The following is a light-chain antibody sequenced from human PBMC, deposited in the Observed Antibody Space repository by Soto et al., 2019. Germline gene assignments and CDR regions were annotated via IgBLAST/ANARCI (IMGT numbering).Light chain of an antibody. J-gene: IGKJ2*01. CDR1: QAISSS. CDR2: AAS. CDR3: QHLNDYRYT. Sequence: DIQLTQSPSFLSASVGDRVTITCRASQAISSSLAWYQHNPGKAPKLLIYAASTLQNGVPSRFSGSGSGTEFTLAISSLQPEDCATYYCQHLNDYRYTFGQGTKVESK. V-gene: IGKV1-9*01.